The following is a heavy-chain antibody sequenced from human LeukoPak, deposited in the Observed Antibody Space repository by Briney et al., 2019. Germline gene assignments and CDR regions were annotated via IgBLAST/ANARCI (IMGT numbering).Heavy chain of an antibody. Sequence: PSETLSLTCIVSGGSVSSDTYYWGWIRQPPGKGLEWIGSIYYSGSTYYNPSLKSRVTISVDTSKNQFSLKLSSVTAADTAVYYCARESITMVRGVDYWGQGTLVTVSS. V-gene: IGHV4-39*02. CDR1: GGSVSSDTYY. D-gene: IGHD3-10*01. J-gene: IGHJ4*02. CDR2: IYYSGST. CDR3: ARESITMVRGVDY.